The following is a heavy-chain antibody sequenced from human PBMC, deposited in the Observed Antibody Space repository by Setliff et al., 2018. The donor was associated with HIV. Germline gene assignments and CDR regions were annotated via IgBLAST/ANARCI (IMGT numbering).Heavy chain of an antibody. CDR2: ISYDGSDK. CDR3: ASGRDNSRADY. J-gene: IGHJ4*02. Sequence: PGGSLRLSCAASGFTFANSALHWVRQAPGQGLEWVALISYDGSDKYYADSVKGRFTISRDDSKNTLYLQMNSLKPEDAAIYYCASGRDNSRADYWGQGTLVTVSS. V-gene: IGHV3-30*04. CDR1: GFTFANSA. D-gene: IGHD1-1*01.